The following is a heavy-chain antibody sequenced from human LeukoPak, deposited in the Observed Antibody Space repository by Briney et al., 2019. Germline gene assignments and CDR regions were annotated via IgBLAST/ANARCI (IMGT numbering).Heavy chain of an antibody. J-gene: IGHJ4*02. CDR3: ARLSGWAITPFDY. CDR2: INHSGST. Sequence: SETLSLTCAVYGGSFSGYYWSWIRQPPGKGLEWIGEINHSGSTNYNPSLKSRVTISVDTSKDQFSLKLSSVTAADTAVYYCARLSGWAITPFDYWGQGTLVTVSS. CDR1: GGSFSGYY. V-gene: IGHV4-34*01. D-gene: IGHD6-19*01.